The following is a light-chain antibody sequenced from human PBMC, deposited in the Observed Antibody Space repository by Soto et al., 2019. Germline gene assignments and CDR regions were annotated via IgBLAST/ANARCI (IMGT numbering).Light chain of an antibody. CDR3: QQYNNWPIT. CDR2: AAS. J-gene: IGKJ5*01. Sequence: DIQMTQSPSSLSASVGDRVTITCRASQSISSYLNWYQQKPGKAPKLLIYAASSLQSGVPSRFSGSGSGTDFTLTISSLQPEDFAVYYCQQYNNWPITFGQGTRLE. CDR1: QSISSY. V-gene: IGKV1-39*01.